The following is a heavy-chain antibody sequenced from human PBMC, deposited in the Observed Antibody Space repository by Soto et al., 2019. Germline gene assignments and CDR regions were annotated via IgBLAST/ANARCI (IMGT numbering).Heavy chain of an antibody. Sequence: QLVQSGAEVKKPGASVNVSCKASGYTFSNYGISWVRQAPGQGLEWMGWISAYNGDTKYAQKFQGRVTMTTDTSTSTAYMEVTSLTSDDTAVYYCAGESSGYPRDPWGKGTLVTVSS. J-gene: IGHJ5*02. D-gene: IGHD3-22*01. CDR1: GYTFSNYG. CDR2: ISAYNGDT. V-gene: IGHV1-18*01. CDR3: AGESSGYPRDP.